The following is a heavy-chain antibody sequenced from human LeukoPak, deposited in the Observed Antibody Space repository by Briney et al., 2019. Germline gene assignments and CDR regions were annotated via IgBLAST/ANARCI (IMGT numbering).Heavy chain of an antibody. CDR2: IYPGGSET. CDR3: ARASRDGYNQNFDH. J-gene: IGHJ4*02. Sequence: GESLKISCKGLGYSFSSYWNAWVRQSPGKGLEWMGVIYPGGSETRYDPSFQRQVTISADSSTSTAYLQWSSLRASDTAMCYCARASRDGYNQNFDHWGQGTLVTVSS. CDR1: GYSFSSYW. V-gene: IGHV5-51*01. D-gene: IGHD5-24*01.